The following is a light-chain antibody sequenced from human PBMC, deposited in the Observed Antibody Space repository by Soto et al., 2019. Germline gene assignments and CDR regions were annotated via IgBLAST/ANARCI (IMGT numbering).Light chain of an antibody. CDR2: HAS. CDR3: QQRSNWPPLYT. CDR1: QNVSSS. V-gene: IGKV3-11*01. J-gene: IGKJ2*01. Sequence: EIVLTQSPATLSLSPRERATLSCRASQNVSSSLAWYQQKPGQAPRLLIYHASDRATGIPARFSGSGSGTDFTLTISSLEPEDFAVYYGQQRSNWPPLYTFGQGTKWIS.